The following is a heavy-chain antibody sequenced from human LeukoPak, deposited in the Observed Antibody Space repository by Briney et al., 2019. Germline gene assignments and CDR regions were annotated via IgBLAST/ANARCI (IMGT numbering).Heavy chain of an antibody. Sequence: GGSLRLSCAASGFTFTFSTSGMHWVRQAPGKGLEWASAISGSGGSTYYADSVKGRFTISRDNSKNTLYLQMNSLRAEDTAVYYCAKRAGIAAADPGVFDYWGQGTLVTVSS. CDR2: ISGSGGST. J-gene: IGHJ4*02. CDR3: AKRAGIAAADPGVFDY. D-gene: IGHD6-13*01. CDR1: GFTFTFSTSG. V-gene: IGHV3-23*01.